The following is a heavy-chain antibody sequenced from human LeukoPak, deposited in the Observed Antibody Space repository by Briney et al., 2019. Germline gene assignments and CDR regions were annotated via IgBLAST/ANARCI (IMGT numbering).Heavy chain of an antibody. CDR3: ARGVVTPSITEAFDI. Sequence: PSETLSLTCTVSGGSISSGGYYWSWIRQHPGXXXXXXXXXYYSRSTYYNPSLKSRVTISVDTSKNQFSLKLSSVTAADTAVYYCARGVVTPSITEAFDIWGQGTMVTVSS. V-gene: IGHV4-31*03. J-gene: IGHJ3*02. D-gene: IGHD3-22*01. CDR1: GGSISSGGYY. CDR2: XYYSRST.